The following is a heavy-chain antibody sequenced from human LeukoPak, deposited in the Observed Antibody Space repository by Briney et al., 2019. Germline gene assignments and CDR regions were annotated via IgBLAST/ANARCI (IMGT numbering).Heavy chain of an antibody. V-gene: IGHV3-48*03. J-gene: IGHJ5*02. CDR2: ISSSGSTI. CDR3: ASKYGDYNWFDP. Sequence: GGSLRLSYAASGFTFSSYEMNWVRQAPGKGLEWVSYISSSGSTIYYADSVKGRFTISRDNAKNSLYLQMNSLRAEDTAVYYCASKYGDYNWFDPWGQGTLVTVSS. CDR1: GFTFSSYE. D-gene: IGHD4-17*01.